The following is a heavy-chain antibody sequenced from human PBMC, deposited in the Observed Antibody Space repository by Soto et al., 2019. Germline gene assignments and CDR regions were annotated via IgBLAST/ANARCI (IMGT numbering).Heavy chain of an antibody. J-gene: IGHJ4*02. CDR2: VSSSGNT. Sequence: QVQLQASGPGLVKPSETLSLTCTVSGGAVRSGSYFWSWVRQRPGKGLELIGYVSSSGNTNYNPSLKSRVTISLDTSKNQFSLNLRSVTAADTAVYYCARAQPFDSWGQGILVTVSS. D-gene: IGHD2-2*01. CDR3: ARAQPFDS. CDR1: GGAVRSGSYF. V-gene: IGHV4-61*01.